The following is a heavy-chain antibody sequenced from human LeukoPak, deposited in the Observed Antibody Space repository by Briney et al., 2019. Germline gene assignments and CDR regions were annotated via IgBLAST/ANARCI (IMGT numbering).Heavy chain of an antibody. V-gene: IGHV4-39*07. Sequence: SETLSLTCTVSGGSISRGSYYWGWIRQPPGKGLEWIGSIYYSGSTYYNPSLKSRITISLDTSKNQFSLKLYSVTAADTAVYYCARDKTFEVVNFFDYWGQGTLVTVSS. CDR3: ARDKTFEVVNFFDY. CDR2: IYYSGST. J-gene: IGHJ4*02. D-gene: IGHD3-3*01. CDR1: GGSISRGSYY.